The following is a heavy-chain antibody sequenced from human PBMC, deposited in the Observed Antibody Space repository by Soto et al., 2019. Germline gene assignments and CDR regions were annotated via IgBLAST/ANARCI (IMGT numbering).Heavy chain of an antibody. V-gene: IGHV4-4*07. D-gene: IGHD5-12*01. J-gene: IGHJ4*02. CDR1: GGSISSYY. Sequence: SETLSLTCTVSGGSISSYYWSWIRQPAGKGLEWIGRIYTSGSTNYNPSLKSRVTMSVDTSKNQFSLKLSSVTAADTAVYYCARDAPVGGYDLARLDYWGQGTLVTVSS. CDR3: ARDAPVGGYDLARLDY. CDR2: IYTSGST.